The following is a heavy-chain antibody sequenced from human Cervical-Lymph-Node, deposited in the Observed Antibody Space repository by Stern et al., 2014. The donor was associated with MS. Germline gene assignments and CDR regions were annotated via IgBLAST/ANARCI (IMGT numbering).Heavy chain of an antibody. CDR2: ISYDGRDK. J-gene: IGHJ4*02. CDR3: AKENPAFDY. CDR1: GFIFSRHG. Sequence: MQLVESGGGVVQPGTSLRLSCVASGFIFSRHGIHWVRQAPGQGLEWVALISYDGRDKQYADSVKGRFTISRDNSKNTLYLQMNSLRVEDTAVYYCAKENPAFDYWGQGTPVTVSS. V-gene: IGHV3-30*18.